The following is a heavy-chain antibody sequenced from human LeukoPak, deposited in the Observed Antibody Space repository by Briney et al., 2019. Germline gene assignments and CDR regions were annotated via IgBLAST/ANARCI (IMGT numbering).Heavy chain of an antibody. D-gene: IGHD2-21*02. J-gene: IGHJ6*02. CDR1: GFTFSSHW. CDR2: IWYDGSNK. CDR3: ARESGDSGFGMDV. Sequence: GGSLRLSCAASGFTFSSHWMSWVRQAPGKGLEGVAVIWYDGSNKYYADSVKGRFTISRDNSKNTLYLKMNSLRAEDTAVYYCARESGDSGFGMDVWGQGTTVTVSS. V-gene: IGHV3-33*08.